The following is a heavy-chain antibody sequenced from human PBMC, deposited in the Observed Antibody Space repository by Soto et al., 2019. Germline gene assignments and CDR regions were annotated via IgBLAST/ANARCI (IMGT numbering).Heavy chain of an antibody. CDR1: GFTFSSCW. CDR3: ARDWDY. CDR2: IKQDGSEK. J-gene: IGHJ4*02. V-gene: IGHV3-7*01. Sequence: PGGSLRLSCAASGFTFSSCWMSWVRQAPGKGLEWVTNIKQDGSEKYYVDSVKGRFTISRDNAKNSLYLQMNSLRAEDTAVYYCARDWDYWGQGTLVTVSS.